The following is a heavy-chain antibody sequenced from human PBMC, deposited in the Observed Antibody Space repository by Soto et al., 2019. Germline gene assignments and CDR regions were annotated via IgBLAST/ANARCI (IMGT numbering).Heavy chain of an antibody. Sequence: PXVSLRLSCAASGFTFSSYWMHWVRQAPGKGLVWVSRINSDGSSTSYADSVKGRFTISRDNAKNTLYLQMNSLRAEDTAVYYCASLDSSGYLNWFDPWGQGTLVTVSS. CDR1: GFTFSSYW. CDR2: INSDGSST. D-gene: IGHD3-22*01. V-gene: IGHV3-74*01. J-gene: IGHJ5*02. CDR3: ASLDSSGYLNWFDP.